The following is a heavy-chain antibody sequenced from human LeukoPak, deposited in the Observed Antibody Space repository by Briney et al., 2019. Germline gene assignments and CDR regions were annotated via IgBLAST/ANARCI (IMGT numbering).Heavy chain of an antibody. CDR3: ASELRWQPH. CDR2: VIPIFGTA. D-gene: IGHD4-23*01. V-gene: IGHV1-69*13. Sequence: GASVKVSCRASGGTFSSYAISWVRQAPGQGLEWMGGVIPIFGTANYAQKFQGRVTITADESTSTAYMELSSLRSEDTAVYYCASELRWQPHWGQGTLVTVSS. J-gene: IGHJ4*02. CDR1: GGTFSSYA.